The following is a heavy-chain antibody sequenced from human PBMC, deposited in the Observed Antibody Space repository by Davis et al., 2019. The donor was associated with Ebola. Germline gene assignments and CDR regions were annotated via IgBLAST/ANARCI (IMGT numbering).Heavy chain of an antibody. Sequence: SVKVSCKASGGTFSSYAISWVRQAPGQGLEWMGGIIPIFGTANYAQKFQGRVTITADESTSTAYMELSSLRSEDTAVYYCARDPWSFLAKGGLGSWGQGTLVTVSS. J-gene: IGHJ5*02. CDR1: GGTFSSYA. V-gene: IGHV1-69*13. CDR3: ARDPWSFLAKGGLGS. D-gene: IGHD3-3*01. CDR2: IIPIFGTA.